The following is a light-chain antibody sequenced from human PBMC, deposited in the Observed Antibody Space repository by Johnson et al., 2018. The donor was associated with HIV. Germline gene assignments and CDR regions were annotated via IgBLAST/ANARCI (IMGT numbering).Light chain of an antibody. CDR2: ENN. V-gene: IGLV1-51*02. Sequence: QSVLTQPPSVSAAPGQKVTISCSGSSSNIGNNYVSWYQQLPGTAPKLLIYENNKRSSGIPDRFSGSTSGTSATLGITGLQTGDEADYYCGTWDYSLSTGGVFGAGTKVTVL. J-gene: IGLJ1*01. CDR1: SSNIGNNY. CDR3: GTWDYSLSTGGV.